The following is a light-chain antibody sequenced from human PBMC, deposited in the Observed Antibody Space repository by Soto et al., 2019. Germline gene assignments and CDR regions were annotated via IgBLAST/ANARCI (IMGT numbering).Light chain of an antibody. V-gene: IGLV2-14*01. CDR3: TSYTSTRTLV. CDR2: EAA. CDR1: SNDIGANNY. J-gene: IGLJ2*01. Sequence: QSVLTQPASVSGSPGQSITISCTGTSNDIGANNYVSWYQHHPGKAPKILIYEAANRPSGVSHRFSGSKSGNTASLTISGLQAEDEADYFCTSYTSTRTLVFGGGTKLTVL.